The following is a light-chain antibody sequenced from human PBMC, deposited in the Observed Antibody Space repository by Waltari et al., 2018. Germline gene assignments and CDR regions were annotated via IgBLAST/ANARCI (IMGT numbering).Light chain of an antibody. CDR2: DAS. CDR1: QGISSY. CDR3: HQRANWPGT. J-gene: IGKJ1*01. V-gene: IGKV3-11*01. Sequence: ETVLTQAPATLSLSPGEIATLSCRASQGISSYLAWYQQKPGQAPRLLIYDASNRATGVPARFSGSGSGTDFTLTISSLEPEDFAVYYCHQRANWPGTFGQGTKVEIK.